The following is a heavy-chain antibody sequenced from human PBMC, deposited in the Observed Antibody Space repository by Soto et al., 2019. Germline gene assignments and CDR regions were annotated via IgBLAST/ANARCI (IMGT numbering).Heavy chain of an antibody. V-gene: IGHV3-23*01. CDR3: ASAKAVVIAALGI. CDR1: GFTFSSSA. J-gene: IGHJ3*02. CDR2: VSENGGSRGGT. D-gene: IGHD2-21*01. Sequence: EVQLLESGGGLVQPGGSLRLSCTASGFTFSSSAMNWVRQAPGQGLEWVASVSENGGSRGGTYYADSVKGRFTISRDNSKNTLYLQMDSLRGADTAVYYCASAKAVVIAALGIWGQGIMLTVSS.